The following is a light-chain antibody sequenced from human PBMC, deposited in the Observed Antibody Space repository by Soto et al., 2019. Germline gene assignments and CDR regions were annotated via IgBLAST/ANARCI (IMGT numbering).Light chain of an antibody. Sequence: EIVLTQSPGTLSLSPGERATLSCRASQSVNSRYLAWYQQKPGQAPRLVIYGAFTRATGIPDRFIGSGSGTDFSLTISRLEPEDFAVYYCQQSPGTFGQGTKVDIK. CDR1: QSVNSRY. V-gene: IGKV3-20*01. J-gene: IGKJ1*01. CDR2: GAF. CDR3: QQSPGT.